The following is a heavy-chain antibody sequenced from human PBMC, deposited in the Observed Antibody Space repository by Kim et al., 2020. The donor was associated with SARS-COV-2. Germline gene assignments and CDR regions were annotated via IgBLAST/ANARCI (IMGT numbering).Heavy chain of an antibody. CDR3: ARDPDDFWSGYLPYYYYYGIDV. CDR2: ISSSSSYI. Sequence: GGSLRLSCAASGFTFSSCSMNWVRQAPGKGLEWVSSISSSSSYIYYADSVKGRFTISRDNAKNSLYLQMNSLRAEDTAVYYCARDPDDFWSGYLPYYYYYGIDVWGQGTTVTVSS. V-gene: IGHV3-21*01. CDR1: GFTFSSCS. D-gene: IGHD3-3*01. J-gene: IGHJ6*02.